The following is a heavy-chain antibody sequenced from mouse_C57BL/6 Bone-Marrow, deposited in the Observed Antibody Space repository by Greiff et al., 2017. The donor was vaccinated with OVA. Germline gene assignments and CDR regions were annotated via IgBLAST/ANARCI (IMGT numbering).Heavy chain of an antibody. D-gene: IGHD1-1*01. CDR3: TRLSHYYGSSYY. V-gene: IGHV6-6*01. CDR2: IRNKANNHAT. J-gene: IGHJ4*01. Sequence: EVKLVESGGGLVQPGGSMKLSCAASGFTFSDAWMDWVRQSPEKGLEWVAEIRNKANNHATYYAESVKGRFTISRDDSKSSVYLQMNSLRAEDTGIYYCTRLSHYYGSSYYWGQGTSVTVSS. CDR1: GFTFSDAW.